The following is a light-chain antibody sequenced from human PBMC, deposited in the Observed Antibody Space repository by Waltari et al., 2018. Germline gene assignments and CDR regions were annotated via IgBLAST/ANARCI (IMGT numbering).Light chain of an antibody. CDR3: ISYTIDNSLGVI. V-gene: IGLV2-14*01. CDR1: ISDVGGYNY. J-gene: IGLJ2*01. Sequence: QSALTQPASVSGSPGPSNTIPCTGSISDVGGYNYVSWYQQHPGKAPKLMIYEVSNRPSEISNRSSGSKSCNTVSLTISGRQADDEADYYCISYTIDNSLGVIFGGGTKLTVL. CDR2: EVS.